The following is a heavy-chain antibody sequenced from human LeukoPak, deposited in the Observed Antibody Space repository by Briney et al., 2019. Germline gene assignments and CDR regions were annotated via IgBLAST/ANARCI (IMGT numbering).Heavy chain of an antibody. J-gene: IGHJ4*02. Sequence: ASVKVSCKASGYTFTSYYMHWVRQAPGQGLEWMGLINPTGGSTGYAQKFQGRVTMTRDMSTSTDYMELSSLRSEDTAIYYCARDLPPSYSYGNLDYWGQGTLVTVSS. D-gene: IGHD5-18*01. CDR3: ARDLPPSYSYGNLDY. CDR1: GYTFTSYY. V-gene: IGHV1-46*01. CDR2: INPTGGST.